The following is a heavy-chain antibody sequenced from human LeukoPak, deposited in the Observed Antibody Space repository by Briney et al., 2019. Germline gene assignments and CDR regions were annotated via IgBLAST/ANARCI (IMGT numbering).Heavy chain of an antibody. V-gene: IGHV3-30-3*01. CDR2: ISYDGSNK. J-gene: IGHJ4*02. Sequence: GGSLRLSCAASGFTFSSYAMHWVRQAPGKGLEWVAVISYDGSNKYYADSVKGRFTISRDNSKNTLYLQMNSLRAEDTAVYYCATTPFWSGAKYFDYWGQGTLVTVSS. CDR3: ATTPFWSGAKYFDY. D-gene: IGHD3-3*01. CDR1: GFTFSSYA.